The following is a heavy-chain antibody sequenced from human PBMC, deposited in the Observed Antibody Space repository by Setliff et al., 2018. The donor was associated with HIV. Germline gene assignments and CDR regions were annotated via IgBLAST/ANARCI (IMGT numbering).Heavy chain of an antibody. CDR2: ISPYIGHT. CDR1: GYTFTTYG. D-gene: IGHD1-26*01. V-gene: IGHV1-8*02. J-gene: IGHJ3*02. Sequence: ASVKVSCKPSGYTFTTYGISWVRQAPGQGLEWMGWISPYIGHTNYAQKFQGRVTMTRNTSISTAYMELSSLRSEDTAVYYCARAGGSYLGAFDIWGQGTMVTVS. CDR3: ARAGGSYLGAFDI.